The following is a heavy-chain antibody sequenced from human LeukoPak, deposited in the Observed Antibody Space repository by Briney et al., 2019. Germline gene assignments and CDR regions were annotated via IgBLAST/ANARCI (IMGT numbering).Heavy chain of an antibody. D-gene: IGHD6-19*01. CDR1: GGTFISYA. V-gene: IGHV1-69*04. Sequence: SVTVSCTASGGTFISYAISWVRQAPGQGLEWMGRIIPILGIANYAQKFQGRVTITADKSTSTAYMELSSLRSEDTAVYYCASVLSGIAVAGSFDPWGQGTLVTVSS. CDR2: IIPILGIA. J-gene: IGHJ5*02. CDR3: ASVLSGIAVAGSFDP.